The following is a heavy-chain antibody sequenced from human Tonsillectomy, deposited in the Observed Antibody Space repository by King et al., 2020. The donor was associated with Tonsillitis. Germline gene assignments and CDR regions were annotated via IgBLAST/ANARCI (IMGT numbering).Heavy chain of an antibody. J-gene: IGHJ6*03. Sequence: VQLQESGPGLVKPSQTLSLTCTVSGGSISSGSYYWSWIRQPAGKGLEWIGRIYTSGSTNYNPSLKSRVTMSVDTSKNQFSLKLSSVTAADTAVYYCAREKIAAAGTGYYYYYMDVWGKGTTVTVSS. V-gene: IGHV4-61*02. CDR3: AREKIAAAGTGYYYYYMDV. CDR2: IYTSGST. CDR1: GGSISSGSYY. D-gene: IGHD6-13*01.